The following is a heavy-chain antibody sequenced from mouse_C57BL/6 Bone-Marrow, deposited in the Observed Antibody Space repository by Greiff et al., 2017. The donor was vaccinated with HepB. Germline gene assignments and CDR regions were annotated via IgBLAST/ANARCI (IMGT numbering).Heavy chain of an antibody. CDR1: GFTFSDAW. Sequence: DVKLVESGGGLVQPGGSMKLSCAASGFTFSDAWMDWVRQSPEKGLEWVAEIRNKANNHATYYAESVKGRFTISRDDSKSSVYLQMNSLRAEDTGIYYCTRRRGYDYDTWFAYWGQGTLVTVSA. CDR3: TRRRGYDYDTWFAY. D-gene: IGHD2-4*01. V-gene: IGHV6-6*01. CDR2: IRNKANNHAT. J-gene: IGHJ3*01.